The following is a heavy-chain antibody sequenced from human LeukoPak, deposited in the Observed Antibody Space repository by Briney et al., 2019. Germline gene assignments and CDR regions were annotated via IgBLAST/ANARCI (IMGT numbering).Heavy chain of an antibody. CDR3: AKDWGQVPASISGH. CDR1: GFTFTTYG. D-gene: IGHD2-2*01. V-gene: IGHV3-74*01. J-gene: IGHJ1*01. Sequence: GGSLRLSCAASGFTFTTYGMHWVRQAPGKGLVWVSRIMSDGRSTYADSVKGRFTISRDTSRNTLFLQMNSLRTEDTAVYYCAKDWGQVPASISGHWGQGTLVTVSS. CDR2: IMSDGRST.